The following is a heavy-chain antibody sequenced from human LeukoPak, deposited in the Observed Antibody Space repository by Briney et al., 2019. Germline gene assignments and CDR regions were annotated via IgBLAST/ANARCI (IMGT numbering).Heavy chain of an antibody. Sequence: PGGSLRLSCAASGFTFSSYSMNWVRQAPGKGLEWVSGIAWNTGNTGYADSVKGRFTISRDNAENSLYLQMNSLRAEDTALYYCAKDMNSYGSGSSYNPWGPFDSWGQGTLVTVSS. V-gene: IGHV3-9*01. CDR2: IAWNTGNT. J-gene: IGHJ4*02. CDR3: AKDMNSYGSGSSYNPWGPFDS. D-gene: IGHD3-10*01. CDR1: GFTFSSYS.